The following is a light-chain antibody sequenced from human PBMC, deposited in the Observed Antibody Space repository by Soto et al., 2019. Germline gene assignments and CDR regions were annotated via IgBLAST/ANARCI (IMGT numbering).Light chain of an antibody. Sequence: QSVLTQSPSASGTPGQRVTISCSGSNSNVGRNTVNWFQHLPGTAPKLLIYSFNQRPSGVPDRFSGSKSGTSASLAIRGLQFEDEADYYCAAWDDSLNGYVFGTGTKLTV. CDR3: AAWDDSLNGYV. J-gene: IGLJ1*01. CDR1: NSNVGRNT. V-gene: IGLV1-44*01. CDR2: SFN.